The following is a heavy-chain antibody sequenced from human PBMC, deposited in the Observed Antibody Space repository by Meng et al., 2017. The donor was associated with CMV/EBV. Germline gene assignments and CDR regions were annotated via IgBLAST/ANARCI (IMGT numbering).Heavy chain of an antibody. CDR3: AKEPGVGVVVPAAMRRNWFDP. Sequence: GGSLRLSCAASGFTFSSYAMSWVRQAPGKGLEWVSAISGSGGSTYYADSVKGRFTISRDNSKNTLYLQMNSLRAEDTAVYYCAKEPGVGVVVPAAMRRNWFDPWGQGTLVTVSS. D-gene: IGHD2-2*01. CDR1: GFTFSSYA. J-gene: IGHJ5*02. V-gene: IGHV3-23*01. CDR2: ISGSGGST.